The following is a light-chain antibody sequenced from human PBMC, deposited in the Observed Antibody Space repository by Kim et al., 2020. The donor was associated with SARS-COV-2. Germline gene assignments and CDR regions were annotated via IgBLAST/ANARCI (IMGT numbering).Light chain of an antibody. Sequence: QPVLTQSSSASASLGSSVKLTCTLSSGHSGYIIAWHQQQTGKAPRYLMKVETSGSYDKGSGVPDRFSGSSSGADRYLTISNLQSEDEADYYCETWDSDTHVFGTGTKVTVL. CDR2: VETSGSY. CDR1: SGHSGYI. J-gene: IGLJ1*01. V-gene: IGLV4-60*03. CDR3: ETWDSDTHV.